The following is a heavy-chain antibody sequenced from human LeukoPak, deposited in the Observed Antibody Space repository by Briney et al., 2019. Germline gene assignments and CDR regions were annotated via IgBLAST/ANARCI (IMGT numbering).Heavy chain of an antibody. CDR3: AREAAMGDYYYFYMDV. V-gene: IGHV1-69*05. CDR2: IIPIFGTA. Sequence: ASVNVSCKASGGTFSSYAISWVRQAPGQGLGRMGRIIPIFGTANYAQKFQRRVTITTDDSTSTAYMELRSLRSEDTAVYYCAREAAMGDYYYFYMDVWGKGTTVTVSS. CDR1: GGTFSSYA. J-gene: IGHJ6*03. D-gene: IGHD5-18*01.